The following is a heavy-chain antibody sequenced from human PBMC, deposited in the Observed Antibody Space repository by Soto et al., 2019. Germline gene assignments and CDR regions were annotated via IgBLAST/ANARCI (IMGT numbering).Heavy chain of an antibody. CDR1: GFTFSSYS. J-gene: IGHJ5*02. Sequence: EVQLVESGGGLVKPGGSLRLSCAASGFTFSSYSMNWVRQAPGKGLEWVSSISSSSSYIYYADSVKGRFTISRDNAKNSLYLQMNSLRAGDTAVYYCASTLIAVAGANWFDPCCQGTLVTVSS. CDR3: ASTLIAVAGANWFDP. V-gene: IGHV3-21*01. D-gene: IGHD6-19*01. CDR2: ISSSSSYI.